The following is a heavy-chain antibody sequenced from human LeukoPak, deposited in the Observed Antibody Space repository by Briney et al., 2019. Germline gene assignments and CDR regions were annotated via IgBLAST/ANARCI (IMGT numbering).Heavy chain of an antibody. CDR2: ISYEGSNK. D-gene: IGHD2-2*01. J-gene: IGHJ6*02. V-gene: IGHV3-30*18. CDR3: AKARGFPGQYQLPYYYYCGMDV. CDR1: GFTFSSYG. Sequence: GSLTLPCAASGFTFSSYGMHWLRQATGKGLEWVAVISYEGSNKYYADCVKGRFTISRDNSKNTLYLQMNSLRAEDTAVYYCAKARGFPGQYQLPYYYYCGMDVWGQGTTVTVSS.